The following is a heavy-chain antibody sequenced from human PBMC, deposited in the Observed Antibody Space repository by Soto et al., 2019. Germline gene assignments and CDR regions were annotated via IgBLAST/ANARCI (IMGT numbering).Heavy chain of an antibody. Sequence: PGGSLRLSCAASGFTFSNYGIHWVRQAPGKGLEWVAVISDDGSNTNYADSVKGRFTISRDNSKNTLYLQMNSLRDEDTAVYYCAPALGGYGGNSVSVDYWGHGTLVTVSS. CDR1: GFTFSNYG. D-gene: IGHD4-17*01. J-gene: IGHJ4*01. CDR3: APALGGYGGNSVSVDY. V-gene: IGHV3-30*03. CDR2: ISDDGSNT.